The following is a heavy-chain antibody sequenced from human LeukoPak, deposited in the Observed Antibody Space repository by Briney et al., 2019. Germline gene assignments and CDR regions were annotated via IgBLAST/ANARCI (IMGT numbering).Heavy chain of an antibody. J-gene: IGHJ6*02. CDR1: GGTFSSYA. D-gene: IGHD3-10*01. CDR2: IIPILGIA. CDR3: ARGSYYYGSGSTPYYYGMDV. V-gene: IGHV1-69*04. Sequence: SVKVSCKASGGTFSSYAISWVRQAPGQGLEWMGRIIPILGIANYAQKFQGRVTITADKSTSTAYMELSSLRSEDTAVYYCARGSYYYGSGSTPYYYGMDVWGQGTTVTVSS.